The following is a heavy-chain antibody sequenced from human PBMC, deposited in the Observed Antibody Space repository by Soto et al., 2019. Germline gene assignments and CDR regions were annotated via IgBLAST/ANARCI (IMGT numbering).Heavy chain of an antibody. J-gene: IGHJ5*02. D-gene: IGHD6-13*01. V-gene: IGHV5-51*01. CDR2: IYPGDSDT. CDR3: ASTSIAAAGKDYNWFDP. Sequence: LGESLKISCKGSRYSFTSYWIGWVRQMPGKGLEWMGIIYPGDSDTRYSPSFQGQVTISADKSISTAYLQWSSLKASDTAMYYCASTSIAAAGKDYNWFDPWGQGTLVTVSS. CDR1: RYSFTSYW.